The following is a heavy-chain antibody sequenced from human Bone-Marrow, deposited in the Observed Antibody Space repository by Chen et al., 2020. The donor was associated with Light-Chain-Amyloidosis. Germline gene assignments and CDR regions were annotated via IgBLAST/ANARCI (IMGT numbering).Heavy chain of an antibody. Sequence: QVQLQQWGAGLLKPSETLSLTCAVYGGSFRGYYWSWIRQPPGKGLEWIGEINHSGSTNYNPSLKSRVTISVDTSKNQFSLKLSSVTAADTAVYYCARGVFYYDSSGFGYWGQGTLVTVSS. CDR1: GGSFRGYY. CDR3: ARGVFYYDSSGFGY. V-gene: IGHV4-34*01. CDR2: INHSGST. J-gene: IGHJ4*02. D-gene: IGHD3-22*01.